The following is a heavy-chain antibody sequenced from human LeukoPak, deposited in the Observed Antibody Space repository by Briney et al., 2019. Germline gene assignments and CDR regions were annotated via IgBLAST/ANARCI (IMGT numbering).Heavy chain of an antibody. J-gene: IGHJ3*01. Sequence: PGGSLRLSCAASGVTFSSYAMTWVRQAPGKGLEWVSGISGSGGGTWYAGSVKGRFTISRDNSNNFMYLQMNSLTAEDTAIYYCAKDRVPYSRSGGYYLGAFDLWGQGTMVIVSS. CDR2: ISGSGGGT. CDR1: GVTFSSYA. D-gene: IGHD3-10*01. CDR3: AKDRVPYSRSGGYYLGAFDL. V-gene: IGHV3-23*01.